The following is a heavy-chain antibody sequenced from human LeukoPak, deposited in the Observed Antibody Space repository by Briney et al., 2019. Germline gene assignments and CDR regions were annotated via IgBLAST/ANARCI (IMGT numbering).Heavy chain of an antibody. D-gene: IGHD2-15*01. Sequence: PGGSLRLSCAAFGFTFNTYGMNWVRQAPGKGLEWVAIIWYDGSDKYYADSVKGRFTLSRDNSKNTLYLQMNSLRAEDTAVYYCARVGCTGGSCLAYNYYAMDVWGQGTTVTVSS. CDR1: GFTFNTYG. V-gene: IGHV3-33*01. CDR3: ARVGCTGGSCLAYNYYAMDV. CDR2: IWYDGSDK. J-gene: IGHJ6*02.